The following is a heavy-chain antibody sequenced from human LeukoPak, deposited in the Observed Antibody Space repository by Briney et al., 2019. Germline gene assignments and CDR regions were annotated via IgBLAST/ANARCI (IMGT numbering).Heavy chain of an antibody. J-gene: IGHJ4*02. CDR1: GFTFSSYT. D-gene: IGHD3-3*01. V-gene: IGHV3-21*01. CDR3: ARAERNAGVFDY. Sequence: GGSLRLSCAASGFTFSSYTMNWVRQAPGKGLEWVSSISSSSYIYYADSVKGRFTISRDNSKNTLYLQMNSLRVEDTAVYYCARAERNAGVFDYWGQGTLVTVSS. CDR2: ISSSSYI.